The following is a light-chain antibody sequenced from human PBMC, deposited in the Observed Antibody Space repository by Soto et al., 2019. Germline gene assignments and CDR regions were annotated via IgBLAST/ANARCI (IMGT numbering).Light chain of an antibody. J-gene: IGLJ1*01. Sequence: QSVLTQPASVSGSPGQSITISCTGTSSDVGGYNFVSWYQQHPGKAPKLMIYDVINRPSGVPNRFSGSKSGNTASLTISGLQAEDEADYYCNSCTSTNTYVFGTGTKATVL. V-gene: IGLV2-14*03. CDR1: SSDVGGYNF. CDR2: DVI. CDR3: NSCTSTNTYV.